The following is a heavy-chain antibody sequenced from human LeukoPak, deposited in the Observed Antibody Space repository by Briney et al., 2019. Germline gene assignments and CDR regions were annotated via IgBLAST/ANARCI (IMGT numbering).Heavy chain of an antibody. CDR1: GYTFTSYD. CDR3: ATHDILTGYYRD. V-gene: IGHV1-8*01. Sequence: ASVKVSCKASGYTFTSYDINWVRQATGQGLEWMGWMNPNSGNTGYAQKFQGRVTMTEDTSTDTAYMELSSLRSEDTAVYYCATHDILTGYYRDWGQGTLVTVSS. CDR2: MNPNSGNT. D-gene: IGHD3-9*01. J-gene: IGHJ4*02.